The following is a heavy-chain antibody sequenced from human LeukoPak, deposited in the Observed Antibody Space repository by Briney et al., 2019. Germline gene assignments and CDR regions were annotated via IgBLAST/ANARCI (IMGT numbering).Heavy chain of an antibody. V-gene: IGHV4-61*02. Sequence: PSETLSLTCAVSADSISSGGYSWSWIRQPPGKGLEWIGRIYTSGSTNYNPSLKSRVTMSVDTSKNQFSLKLSSVTAADTAVYYCARDREYNGSGWFYYYYYMDVWGKGTTVTISS. CDR1: ADSISSGGYS. D-gene: IGHD6-19*01. J-gene: IGHJ6*03. CDR3: ARDREYNGSGWFYYYYYMDV. CDR2: IYTSGST.